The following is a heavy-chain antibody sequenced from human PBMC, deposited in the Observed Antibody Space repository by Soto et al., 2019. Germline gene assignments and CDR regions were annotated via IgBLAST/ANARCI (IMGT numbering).Heavy chain of an antibody. D-gene: IGHD3-10*01. J-gene: IGHJ6*02. V-gene: IGHV1-18*01. CDR2: ISAYNGNT. CDR1: GYTFTSYG. Sequence: QVQLVQSGAEVKKPGASVKVSCKASGYTFTSYGISWVRQAPGQGLEWMGWISAYNGNTNYAQKLQGRVTMTTDTSTSTAYMELRSLRPDDTAVYYCARDGLSMVRGVMLDRYYYYGMDVWGQGTTVTVSS. CDR3: ARDGLSMVRGVMLDRYYYYGMDV.